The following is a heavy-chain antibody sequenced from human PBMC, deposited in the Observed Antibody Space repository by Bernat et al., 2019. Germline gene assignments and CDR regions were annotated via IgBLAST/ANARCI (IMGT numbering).Heavy chain of an antibody. J-gene: IGHJ4*02. CDR1: GFTFRTYS. D-gene: IGHD3-9*01. V-gene: IGHV3-48*02. CDR2: IGGTGNII. Sequence: EVQLVESGGGLVQPGGSLRLSGAASGFTFRTYSMNWVRQAPGKGLEGVSYIGGTGNIIKYGGSVKGRFTTSRDNAKMSLFLQMNSVRDEDTAVYYCARDHDWAFDYWGQGILVTVSS. CDR3: ARDHDWAFDY.